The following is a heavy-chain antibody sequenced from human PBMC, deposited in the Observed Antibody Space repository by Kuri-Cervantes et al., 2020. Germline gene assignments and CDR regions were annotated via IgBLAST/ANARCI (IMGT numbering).Heavy chain of an antibody. J-gene: IGHJ4*02. CDR3: AGGTYNWNDRGADY. Sequence: GGSLRLSCTVSGGSIDSSTYYWGWVRQAPGKGLEWVSVIYSVGGTFYADSVKGRFTISRDNSRNTLYLQMNSLRAQDTAVYYCAGGTYNWNDRGADYWGQGTLVTVSS. V-gene: IGHV3-53*01. CDR2: IYSVGGT. CDR1: GGSIDSSTYY. D-gene: IGHD1-20*01.